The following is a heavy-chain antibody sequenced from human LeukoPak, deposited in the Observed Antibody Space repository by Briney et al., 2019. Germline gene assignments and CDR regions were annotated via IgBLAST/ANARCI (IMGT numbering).Heavy chain of an antibody. CDR3: AKDSVWGSSYYFDY. V-gene: IGHV3-30*18. Sequence: GGSLRLSCAASGFTFSSYGMHWVRQAPGKGLEWVAVISYDGSNKYYADSVKGRFTISRDNSKNTLYLQMNSLRAEDTAVYYCAKDSVWGSSYYFDYWGQGTLVTVSS. CDR2: ISYDGSNK. D-gene: IGHD3-16*01. J-gene: IGHJ4*02. CDR1: GFTFSSYG.